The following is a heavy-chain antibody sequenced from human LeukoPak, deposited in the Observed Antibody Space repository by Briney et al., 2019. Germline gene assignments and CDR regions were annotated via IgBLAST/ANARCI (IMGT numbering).Heavy chain of an antibody. Sequence: ASVKVSCKASGGTFSSYAISWVRQAPGQALEWMGRIIPIFGTANYAQKFQGRVTITTDESTSTAYMELSRLRSDDTAVYYCARDHPRTNWFDPWGQGTLVTVSS. CDR2: IIPIFGTA. V-gene: IGHV1-69*05. CDR3: ARDHPRTNWFDP. CDR1: GGTFSSYA. J-gene: IGHJ5*02.